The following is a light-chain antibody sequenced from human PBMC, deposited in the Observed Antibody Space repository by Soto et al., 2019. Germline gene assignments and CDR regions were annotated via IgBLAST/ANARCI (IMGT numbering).Light chain of an antibody. CDR2: KAS. Sequence: DIQMTQSPSTLSASVGDRVTISCRASQSISTWLAWYQQKPGKAPKLLIYKASSLESGVPSRFSGSGSRTQFTLTISSLRPDDFATYCRQQYNAYSPWTFGQGHNLEIK. V-gene: IGKV1-5*03. CDR1: QSISTW. J-gene: IGKJ2*02. CDR3: QQYNAYSPWT.